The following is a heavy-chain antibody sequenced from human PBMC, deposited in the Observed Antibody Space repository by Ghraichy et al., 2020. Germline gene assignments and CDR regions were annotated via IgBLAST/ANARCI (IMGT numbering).Heavy chain of an antibody. V-gene: IGHV1-69*13. D-gene: IGHD3-16*01. CDR3: ARGDYDYVWGSWY. J-gene: IGHJ4*02. CDR1: GGTFSSYA. Sequence: SVKVSCKASGGTFSSYAISWVRQAPGQGLEWMRGIIPIFGTANYAQKFQGRVTITADESTSTAYMELSSLRSEDTAVYYCARGDYDYVWGSWYWGQGTLVTVSS. CDR2: IIPIFGTA.